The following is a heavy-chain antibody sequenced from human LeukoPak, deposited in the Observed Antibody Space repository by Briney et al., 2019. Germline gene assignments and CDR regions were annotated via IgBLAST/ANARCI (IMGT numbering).Heavy chain of an antibody. CDR3: AIVRGYSHWIDY. CDR1: GFTFSSYS. V-gene: IGHV3-21*01. Sequence: GGSLRLSCAASGFTFSSYSMNWVRQAPGKGLEWVSSISSSSSYIYYADSVKGRFTIPRDNAKNSLYLQMNSLRAEDTAVYYCAIVRGYSHWIDYWGQGTLVTVSS. D-gene: IGHD5-18*01. CDR2: ISSSSSYI. J-gene: IGHJ4*02.